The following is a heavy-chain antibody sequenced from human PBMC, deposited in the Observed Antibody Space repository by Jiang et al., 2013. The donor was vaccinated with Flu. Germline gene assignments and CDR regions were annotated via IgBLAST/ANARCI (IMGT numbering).Heavy chain of an antibody. CDR3: ARGIGYCTNGVCSRNYYFDY. V-gene: IGHV4-34*01. J-gene: IGHJ4*02. CDR1: GGSFSGYY. Sequence: LLKPSETLSLTCAVYGGSFSGYYWSWIRQPPGKGLEWIGEINHSGSTNYNPSLKSRVTISVDTSKNQFSLKLSSVTAADTAVYYCARGIGYCTNGVCSRNYYFDYWGQGNPGHRLL. D-gene: IGHD2-8*01. CDR2: INHSGST.